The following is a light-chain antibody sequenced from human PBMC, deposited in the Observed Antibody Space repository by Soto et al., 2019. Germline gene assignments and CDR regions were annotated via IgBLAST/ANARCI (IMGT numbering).Light chain of an antibody. CDR1: SSNIGAGYD. CDR3: PSYDSSLRLAV. J-gene: IGLJ3*02. Sequence: QSVLTQPPSVSGAPGQRVTISCIGSSSNIGAGYDVHWYQQLPGTAPRLLIYVSRNRPSGVPDRFSGSKSGTSASLAITGLQTDDEADYYCPSYDSSLRLAVFGGGTKLTVL. CDR2: VSR. V-gene: IGLV1-40*01.